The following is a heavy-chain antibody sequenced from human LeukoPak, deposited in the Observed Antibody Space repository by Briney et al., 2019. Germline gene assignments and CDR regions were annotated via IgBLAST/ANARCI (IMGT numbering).Heavy chain of an antibody. J-gene: IGHJ4*02. V-gene: IGHV3-11*05. Sequence: PGGSLRLSCAASGFTFSDYYMTWIRKAPGRGLEWISYISNSGSYTNYADSVKGRFTISRDNAESSLYLQMNSLRAEDTAVYYCARGGSRGCSGYDSNWGQGTLVTVSS. D-gene: IGHD5-12*01. CDR2: ISNSGSYT. CDR1: GFTFSDYY. CDR3: ARGGSRGCSGYDSN.